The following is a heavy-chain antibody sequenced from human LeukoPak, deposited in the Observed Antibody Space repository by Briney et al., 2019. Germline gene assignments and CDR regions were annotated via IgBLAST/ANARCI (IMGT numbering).Heavy chain of an antibody. D-gene: IGHD6-19*01. CDR1: GGSFSGYY. CDR2: INHSGST. V-gene: IGHV4-34*01. CDR3: ARCPYSSGWYNWFDP. J-gene: IGHJ5*02. Sequence: SETLSLTCAVYGGSFSGYYGSWIRQPPGKGLEWIGKINHSGSTNYNPSLKSRVTISVDTSKNQFSLKLSSVTAADTAVYYCARCPYSSGWYNWFDPWGQGTLVTVSS.